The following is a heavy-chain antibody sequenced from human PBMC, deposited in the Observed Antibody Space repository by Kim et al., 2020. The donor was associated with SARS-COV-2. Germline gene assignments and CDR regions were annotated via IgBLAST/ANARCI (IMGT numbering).Heavy chain of an antibody. V-gene: IGHV3-21*01. CDR3: ASYDILTGYYDY. D-gene: IGHD3-9*01. CDR2: ISSSSSYI. J-gene: IGHJ4*02. CDR1: GFTFSSYS. Sequence: GGSLRLSCAASGFTFSSYSMNWVRQAPGKGLEWVSSISSSSSYIYYADSVKGRFTISRDNAKNSLYLQMNSLRAEDTAVYYCASYDILTGYYDYWGQRTLVTVSS.